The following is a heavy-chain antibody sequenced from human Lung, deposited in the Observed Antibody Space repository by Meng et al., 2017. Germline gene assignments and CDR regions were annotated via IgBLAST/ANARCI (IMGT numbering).Heavy chain of an antibody. CDR1: GYTFTSYA. CDR3: ASGWFGELFGYFDL. D-gene: IGHD3-10*01. CDR2: INTNTGNP. Sequence: QVQLVQSGSRLKKPGAPVNVSCKASGYTFTSYAMNWVRQAPGQGLEWMGWINTNTGNPTYAQGFTGRFVFSLDTSVSTAYLQISSLKAEDTAVYYCASGWFGELFGYFDLWGRGTLVTVSS. V-gene: IGHV7-4-1*02. J-gene: IGHJ2*01.